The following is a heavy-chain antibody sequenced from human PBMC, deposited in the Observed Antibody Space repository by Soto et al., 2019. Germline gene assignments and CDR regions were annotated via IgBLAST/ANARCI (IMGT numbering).Heavy chain of an antibody. D-gene: IGHD4-4*01. V-gene: IGHV1-18*01. CDR3: ARDQEARTYRILQY. CDR2: ISAYNGNT. Sequence: GASVKVSCKASGDTFASFGLSWVRQAPGQGLEWLGWISAYNGNTHYAQHVRDRVTLTTDTSTQKAYMELRSLTSDDTAVYYCARDQEARTYRILQYWGQGTGVTVSS. CDR1: GDTFASFG. J-gene: IGHJ4*02.